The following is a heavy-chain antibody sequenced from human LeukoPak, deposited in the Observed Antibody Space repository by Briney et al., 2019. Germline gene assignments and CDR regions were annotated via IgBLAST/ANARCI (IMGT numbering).Heavy chain of an antibody. CDR3: AGDGVGVLPGDAFDI. D-gene: IGHD1-26*01. CDR2: INLDGTDI. Sequence: GGSLRLSCPASGFSFSTHSMNWVRQAPGKGLEWISFINLDGTDIHYGESVKGRFTISRDNARNSLYLQMHTLRAEDTAVYYCAGDGVGVLPGDAFDIWSQGTMVTVSS. CDR1: GFSFSTHS. V-gene: IGHV3-21*05. J-gene: IGHJ3*02.